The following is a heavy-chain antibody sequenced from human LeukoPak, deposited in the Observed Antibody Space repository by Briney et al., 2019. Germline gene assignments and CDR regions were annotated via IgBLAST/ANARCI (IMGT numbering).Heavy chain of an antibody. V-gene: IGHV4-38-2*02. CDR1: GYSISSGYY. J-gene: IGHJ5*02. D-gene: IGHD6-6*01. CDR3: ARRYSSSWGLPFDP. Sequence: PSETLSLTCTVSGYSISSGYYWGWIRQPPGKGLEWIGSIYHSGSTYYNPSLKSRVTISVDTSKNQFSLKLSSVTAADTAVYYCARRYSSSWGLPFDPWGQGTLVTVSS. CDR2: IYHSGST.